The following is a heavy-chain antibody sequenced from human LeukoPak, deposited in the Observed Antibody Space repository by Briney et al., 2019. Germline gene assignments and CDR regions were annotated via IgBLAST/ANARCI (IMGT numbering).Heavy chain of an antibody. CDR1: GYIFTGYY. V-gene: IGHV1-2*02. Sequence: ASVKVSCKASGYIFTGYYMHWVRQAPGQGLEWMGWINPNSGGTNYAQKFQGRVTMTRDTSISTAYMEVSRLRSDDTAVYYCAKEDAIYRAFDIWGQGTMVTLSS. CDR3: AKEDAIYRAFDI. CDR2: INPNSGGT. D-gene: IGHD5-12*01. J-gene: IGHJ3*02.